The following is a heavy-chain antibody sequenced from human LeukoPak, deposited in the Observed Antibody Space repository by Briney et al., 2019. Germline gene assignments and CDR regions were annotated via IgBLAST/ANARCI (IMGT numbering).Heavy chain of an antibody. V-gene: IGHV4-61*02. Sequence: SETLSLTCTVSGGSISSGSYFWSWIRQPAGKGLEWIGRIYTSGSTNYNPSLKSRVTISVDTSKNQFSLKLSSVTAADTAVYYCARIFVIVATSDYFDYWGQGTLVTVSS. CDR3: ARIFVIVATSDYFDY. D-gene: IGHD5-12*01. CDR2: IYTSGST. CDR1: GGSISSGSYF. J-gene: IGHJ4*02.